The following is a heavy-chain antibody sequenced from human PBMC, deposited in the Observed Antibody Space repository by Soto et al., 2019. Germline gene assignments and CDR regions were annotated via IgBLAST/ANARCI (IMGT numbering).Heavy chain of an antibody. CDR2: VYYTGST. CDR1: GDSISTIY. Sequence: PSESMSLTWTVSGDSISTIYWGWMRQSPGKELEWIGYVYYTGSTTYNPSLKSRVTISVDRSKNQFSLKLTSANAADTAVYYCARGRTVRNYADDSSDYFYFFDYWGQGTKVTVSS. CDR3: ARGRTVRNYADDSSDYFYFFDY. V-gene: IGHV4-59*01. D-gene: IGHD3-22*01. J-gene: IGHJ4*01.